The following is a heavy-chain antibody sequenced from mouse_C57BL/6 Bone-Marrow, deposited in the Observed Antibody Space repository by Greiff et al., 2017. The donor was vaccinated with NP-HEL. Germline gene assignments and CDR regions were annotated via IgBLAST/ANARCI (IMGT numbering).Heavy chain of an antibody. D-gene: IGHD2-4*01. J-gene: IGHJ2*01. CDR2: IDPEDGDT. Sequence: VQLQQPGAELVKPGASVKLSCKASGYTFTSYWMHWVKQRPGRGLEWIGRIDPEDGDTEYAPKFQGKATMTADTSSNTAYLQLSSLTSEDTAVYYCTTYGIYYDYDNWGQGTTLTVSS. V-gene: IGHV14-1*01. CDR3: TTYGIYYDYDN. CDR1: GYTFTSYW.